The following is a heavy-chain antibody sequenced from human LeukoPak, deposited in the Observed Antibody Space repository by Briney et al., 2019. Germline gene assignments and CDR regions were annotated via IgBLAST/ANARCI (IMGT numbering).Heavy chain of an antibody. CDR2: IYYSGST. CDR1: GGSISSSSYY. Sequence: KPSETLSLTCTVSGGSISSSSYYWGWIRQPPGKGLEWIGSIYYSGSTYYNPSLKSRVTISVDKSKNQFSLKLSSVTAADTAVYYCARTSSKWDHTYDYWGQGTLVTVSS. V-gene: IGHV4-39*07. D-gene: IGHD1-26*01. CDR3: ARTSSKWDHTYDY. J-gene: IGHJ4*02.